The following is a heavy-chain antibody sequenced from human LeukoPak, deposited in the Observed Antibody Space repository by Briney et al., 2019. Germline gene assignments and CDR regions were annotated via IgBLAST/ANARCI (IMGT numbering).Heavy chain of an antibody. J-gene: IGHJ4*02. Sequence: ASVKVSCKASGYTFTGYYMHWVRQAPGQGLEWMGWINPNSGGTNYAQKFQGRVTMTRDTSISTAYMELSRLRSDDTAVYYCARGTDILGHYFDYWGQGTLVTVSS. CDR1: GYTFTGYY. D-gene: IGHD2-21*02. V-gene: IGHV1-2*02. CDR3: ARGTDILGHYFDY. CDR2: INPNSGGT.